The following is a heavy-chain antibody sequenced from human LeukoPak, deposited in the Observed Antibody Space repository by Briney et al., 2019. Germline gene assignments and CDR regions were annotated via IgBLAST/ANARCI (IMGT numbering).Heavy chain of an antibody. D-gene: IGHD1-26*01. CDR1: GFTVSSNY. V-gene: IGHV3-53*05. CDR3: ARDKSGSLITYYFDY. Sequence: PGGSLRLSCAASGFTVSSNYMSWVRQAPGKGLEWVSVIYSGGSTYYADSVKGRFTISRDNSKNTLYLQMNSLRAEDTAVYYCARDKSGSLITYYFDYWGQGTLVTVSS. CDR2: IYSGGST. J-gene: IGHJ4*02.